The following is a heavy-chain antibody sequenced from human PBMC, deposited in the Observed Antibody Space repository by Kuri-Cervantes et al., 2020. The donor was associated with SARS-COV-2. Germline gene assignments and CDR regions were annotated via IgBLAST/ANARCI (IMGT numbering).Heavy chain of an antibody. D-gene: IGHD1-1*01. V-gene: IGHV4-34*01. J-gene: IGHJ6*02. Sequence: SQTLSLTCAVYGGSFSGYYWSWIRQPPGKGLEWIGEINHSGSTNYNPSLKSRVTISVDTSKNQFSLKLSSVTAADTAVYYCARDKVQLERPRYDYYYYDMDVWGQGTTVTVSS. CDR1: GGSFSGYY. CDR2: INHSGST. CDR3: ARDKVQLERPRYDYYYYDMDV.